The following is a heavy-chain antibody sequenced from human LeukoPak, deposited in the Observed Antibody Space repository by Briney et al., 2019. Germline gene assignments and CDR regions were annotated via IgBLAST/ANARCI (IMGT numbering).Heavy chain of an antibody. CDR1: GFTFSSYG. D-gene: IGHD5-12*01. V-gene: IGHV3-30*18. J-gene: IGHJ6*02. CDR3: AKDLGAYGTRGSGMDV. Sequence: GGSLRLSCAASGFTFSSYGMHWVRQAPGKGLEWVAVITDGGSNKFYADSVKGRFSISRDNAKNTLYLQLNSLRAEETAVYYCAKDLGAYGTRGSGMDVWGQGTTVTVSS. CDR2: ITDGGSNK.